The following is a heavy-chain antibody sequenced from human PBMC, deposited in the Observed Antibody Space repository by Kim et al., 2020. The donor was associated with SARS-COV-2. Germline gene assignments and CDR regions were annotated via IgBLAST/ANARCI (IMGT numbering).Heavy chain of an antibody. V-gene: IGHV3-7*01. D-gene: IGHD6-13*01. Sequence: VDSVKGRFTISRDNAKNSRYLQMNSLRAEETAVYYCASPSRSSSWYWFDPWGQGTLVTVSS. CDR3: ASPSRSSSWYWFDP. J-gene: IGHJ5*02.